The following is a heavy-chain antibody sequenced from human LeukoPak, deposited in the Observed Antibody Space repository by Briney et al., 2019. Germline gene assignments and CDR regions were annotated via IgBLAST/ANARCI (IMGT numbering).Heavy chain of an antibody. CDR3: ARHSSMRSPITP. V-gene: IGHV4-39*01. Sequence: SETLSLTCTVSGGSISSSSYYWGWIRQPPGKGLEGIGSIYYSGSTYYNPSLKSRVIISVDTSKSQFSLKLGSETAADTAVYYCARHSSMRSPITPWGQGTLVTVSS. CDR2: IYYSGST. J-gene: IGHJ5*02. CDR1: GGSISSSSYY. D-gene: IGHD3-22*01.